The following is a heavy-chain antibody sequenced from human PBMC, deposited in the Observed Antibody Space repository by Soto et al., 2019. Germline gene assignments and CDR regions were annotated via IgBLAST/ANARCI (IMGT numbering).Heavy chain of an antibody. V-gene: IGHV1-18*03. CDR2: ISAYNGNT. CDR3: ARVRRRAVGRYGVVDFDY. J-gene: IGHJ4*02. D-gene: IGHD6-19*01. Sequence: ASVKVSCKASGYTFTSYGISWVRQAPGQGLEWMGWISAYNGNTNYAQKLQGRVTMTTDTSTSTAYMELRSLRSDDMAVYYCARVRRRAVGRYGVVDFDYWGQGTLVTVSS. CDR1: GYTFTSYG.